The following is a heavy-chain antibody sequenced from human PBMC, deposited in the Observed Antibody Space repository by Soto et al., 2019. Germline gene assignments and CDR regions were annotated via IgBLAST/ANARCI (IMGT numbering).Heavy chain of an antibody. Sequence: PGGSLRLSCAASGFTFSSYGMHWVRQAPGKGLEWVAVISYDGSNKYYADSVKGRFTISRDNSKNTLYLQMNSLRAEDTAVYYCAREGRGPYSYGYPGGYWGQGTLVTVSS. V-gene: IGHV3-30*03. CDR3: AREGRGPYSYGYPGGY. CDR1: GFTFSSYG. CDR2: ISYDGSNK. D-gene: IGHD5-18*01. J-gene: IGHJ4*02.